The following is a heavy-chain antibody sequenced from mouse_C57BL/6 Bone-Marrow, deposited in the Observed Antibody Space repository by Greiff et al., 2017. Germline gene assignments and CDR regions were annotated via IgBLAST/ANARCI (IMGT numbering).Heavy chain of an antibody. CDR1: GYTFTDYE. J-gene: IGHJ3*01. D-gene: IGHD1-1*01. Sequence: LVESGAELVRPGASVTLSCKASGYTFTDYEMHWVKQTPVHGLEWIGAIDPETGGTAYNQKFKGKAILTADKSSSTAYMELRSLTSEDSAVYYCSITTVVAEGFAYWGQGTLVTVSA. V-gene: IGHV1-15*01. CDR2: IDPETGGT. CDR3: SITTVVAEGFAY.